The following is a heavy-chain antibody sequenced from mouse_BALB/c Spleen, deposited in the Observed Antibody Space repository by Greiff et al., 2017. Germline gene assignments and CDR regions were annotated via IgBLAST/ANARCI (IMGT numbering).Heavy chain of an antibody. V-gene: IGHV3-6*02. J-gene: IGHJ4*01. Sequence: EVKLMESGPGLVKPSQSLSLTCSVTGYSITSGYYWNWIRQFPGNKLEWMGYISYDGSNNYNPSLKNRISITRDTSKNQFFLKLNSVTTEDTATYYCASLAYYRYDEGDYWGQGTSVTVSS. CDR3: ASLAYYRYDEGDY. CDR2: ISYDGSN. D-gene: IGHD2-14*01. CDR1: GYSITSGYY.